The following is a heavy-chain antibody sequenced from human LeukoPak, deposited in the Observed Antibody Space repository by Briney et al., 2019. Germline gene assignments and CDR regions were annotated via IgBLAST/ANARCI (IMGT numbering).Heavy chain of an antibody. J-gene: IGHJ4*02. CDR3: AKASTFGELNRPFDY. CDR2: ISPDGRKT. V-gene: IGHV3-30*04. D-gene: IGHD3-10*01. CDR1: GFTFRDYA. Sequence: GGSLRLSCAASGFTFRDYAIHWVRQAPGRGREWGTVISPDGRKTQYADSVKGRFTISRDNSKDALYLQMNSLRAEDTAVYYCAKASTFGELNRPFDYWGQGTLVTVSS.